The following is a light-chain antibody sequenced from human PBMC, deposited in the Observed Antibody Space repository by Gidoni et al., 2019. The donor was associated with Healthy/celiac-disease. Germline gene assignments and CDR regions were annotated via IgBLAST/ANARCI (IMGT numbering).Light chain of an antibody. J-gene: IGLJ3*02. Sequence: QSVLTQPPSASGTPGPRVTISCSGSSSNTGSNYVYWYQQLPGTAPKLLIYRNNQRPSGVPDRFSGSKSGTSASLAISGLRSEDEADYYCAAWDDSLSGSWVFGGGTKLTVL. V-gene: IGLV1-47*01. CDR1: SSNTGSNY. CDR3: AAWDDSLSGSWV. CDR2: RNN.